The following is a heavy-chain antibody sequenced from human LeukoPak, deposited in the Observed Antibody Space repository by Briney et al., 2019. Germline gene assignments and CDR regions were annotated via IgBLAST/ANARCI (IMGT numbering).Heavy chain of an antibody. V-gene: IGHV1-46*04. Sequence: ASVKVSCKASGYTFTNFYMHWVRQAPGQGLEWMGMINPNDGSTSYAQRLRGRVTMTRDTSTSTFYMELGTLRYEDTAIYYCARGSYYYMDVWGKGTTVTISS. J-gene: IGHJ6*03. CDR2: INPNDGST. CDR3: ARGSYYYMDV. CDR1: GYTFTNFY.